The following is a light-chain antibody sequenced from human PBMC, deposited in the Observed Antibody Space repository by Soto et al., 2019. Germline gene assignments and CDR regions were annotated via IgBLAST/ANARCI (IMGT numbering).Light chain of an antibody. CDR2: DVR. V-gene: IGLV2-14*01. CDR1: SSDVGGYNY. Sequence: QSVLTQPASVSGSPGQSITISCTGTSSDVGGYNYVSWFQQHPGKAPKLMIYDVRNRPSGISNRFSGSKSGNTASLTISGLQAEDEADYYCNSYTSSSTYVFGPGTKVTVL. J-gene: IGLJ1*01. CDR3: NSYTSSSTYV.